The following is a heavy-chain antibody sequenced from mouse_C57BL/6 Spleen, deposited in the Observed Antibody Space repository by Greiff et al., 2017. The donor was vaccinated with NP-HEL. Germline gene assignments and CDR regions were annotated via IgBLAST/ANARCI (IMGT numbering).Heavy chain of an antibody. CDR1: GYTFTSYW. CDR2: IDPSDSYT. V-gene: IGHV1-69*01. J-gene: IGHJ4*01. Sequence: QVQLKQPGAELVMPGASVKLSCKASGYTFTSYWMHWVKQRPGQGLEWIGEIDPSDSYTNYNQKFKGKSTLTVDKSSSTAYMQLSSLTSEDSAVYYCARGVYYDYDRDAMDYWGQGTSVTVSS. D-gene: IGHD2-4*01. CDR3: ARGVYYDYDRDAMDY.